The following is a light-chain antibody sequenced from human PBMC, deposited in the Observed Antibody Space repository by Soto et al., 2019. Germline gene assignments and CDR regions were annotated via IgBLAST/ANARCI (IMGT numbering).Light chain of an antibody. CDR2: DVS. J-gene: IGLJ1*01. Sequence: QSVLTQPASVSGSPGQSITISCTGTSSDVGGYNYVSWYQQHPGKAPKLMIYDVSNRPSGVSSRFSGSKSGNTASLTISGLQAEDEADYSCSSYTSSSTYVFPTGTKVTVL. CDR1: SSDVGGYNY. V-gene: IGLV2-14*01. CDR3: SSYTSSSTYV.